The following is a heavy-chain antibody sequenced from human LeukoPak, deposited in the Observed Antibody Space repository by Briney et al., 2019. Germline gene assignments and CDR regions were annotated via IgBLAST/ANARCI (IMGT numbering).Heavy chain of an antibody. J-gene: IGHJ4*02. CDR3: VRAPPGTGWLIDH. D-gene: IGHD6-19*01. Sequence: GESLRLSCAASGFAFSNYDMLWVRQATGKGLEWVSAINTAADTYYPDSVKGRFTISRENAKSSLYLQMNSLRVGDTAVYYCVRAPPGTGWLIDHWGQGTLVAVSS. CDR2: INTAADT. V-gene: IGHV3-13*04. CDR1: GFAFSNYD.